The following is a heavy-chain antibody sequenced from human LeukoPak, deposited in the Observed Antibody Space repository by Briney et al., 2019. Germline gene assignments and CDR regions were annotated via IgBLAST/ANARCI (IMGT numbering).Heavy chain of an antibody. CDR3: ARDNLAYGRHWYGSGSYSLLFDY. CDR2: ISGYRGDT. J-gene: IGHJ4*02. Sequence: GASVTVSCKASGYTFTSYGFSWVRQAPGQGLEWMGWISGYRGDTNYAQKLQGRVIMTTDTSASTAYMELRSLRSDDTAVYYCARDNLAYGRHWYGSGSYSLLFDYWGQGTLVTVSS. V-gene: IGHV1-18*01. CDR1: GYTFTSYG. D-gene: IGHD3-10*01.